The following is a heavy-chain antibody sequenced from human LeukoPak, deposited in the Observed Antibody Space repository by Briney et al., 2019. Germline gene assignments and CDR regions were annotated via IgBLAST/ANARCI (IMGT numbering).Heavy chain of an antibody. CDR2: IGSSSTI. Sequence: PGGSLRLSCAASGFTFSSYSMNWVRQAPGKGLEWVSYIGSSSTIYYADSVKGRFTISRDNAKNSLYLQMNSLRAEDTAVYYCARASSSSWYFDYWGQGTLVTVSS. CDR1: GFTFSSYS. V-gene: IGHV3-48*01. J-gene: IGHJ4*02. D-gene: IGHD6-13*01. CDR3: ARASSSSWYFDY.